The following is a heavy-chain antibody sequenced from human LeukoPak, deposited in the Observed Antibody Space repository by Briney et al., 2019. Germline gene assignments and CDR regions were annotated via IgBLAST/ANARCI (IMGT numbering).Heavy chain of an antibody. D-gene: IGHD1-26*01. CDR1: GGTFSSYA. V-gene: IGHV1-69*13. J-gene: IGHJ6*02. Sequence: ASVKVSCKASGGTFSSYAISWVRQAPGQGLEWMGGIIPIFGTANYAQKFQGRVTITADESTSTAYMELSSLRSEDTAVYYCARVKGAALGGYYYYYDGMDVWGQGTTVTVSS. CDR3: ARVKGAALGGYYYYYDGMDV. CDR2: IIPIFGTA.